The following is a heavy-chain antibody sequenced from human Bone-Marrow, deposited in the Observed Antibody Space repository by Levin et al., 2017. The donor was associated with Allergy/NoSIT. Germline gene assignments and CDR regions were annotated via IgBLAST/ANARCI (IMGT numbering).Heavy chain of an antibody. CDR2: ITHDGSTT. V-gene: IGHV3-74*03. Sequence: GGSLRLSCAASGFTFSNYWMHWVRQVPGKGLVWVSRITHDGSTTAYADSVKGRFTISRDNAKNTLYLQMNSLRDEDTAVYYCVREGVSLECYDMDYWGQGTLVTVSS. CDR1: GFTFSNYW. J-gene: IGHJ4*02. D-gene: IGHD3-3*01. CDR3: VREGVSLECYDMDY.